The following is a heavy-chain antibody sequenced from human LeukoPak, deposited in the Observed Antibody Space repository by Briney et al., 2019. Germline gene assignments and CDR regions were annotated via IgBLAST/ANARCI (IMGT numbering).Heavy chain of an antibody. V-gene: IGHV3-23*01. D-gene: IGHD3-22*01. CDR2: ISGSGGST. J-gene: IGHJ4*02. CDR1: GFTFINAW. CDR3: AKVPIYDSSSY. Sequence: GSLRLSCAASGFTFINAWMAWVRQAPGKGLEWVSAISGSGGSTYYADSVKGRFTISRDNSKNTLYLQMNSLRAEDTAVYYCAKVPIYDSSSYWGQGTLVTVSS.